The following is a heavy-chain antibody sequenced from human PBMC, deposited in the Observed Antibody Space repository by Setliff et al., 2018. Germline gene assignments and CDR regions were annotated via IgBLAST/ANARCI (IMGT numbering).Heavy chain of an antibody. CDR3: AREQWLDPPGYYYMDV. Sequence: SETLSLTCTVSGGSISSYYWSWIRRPAGKGLEWIGHIYIGGSANYNPSLKSRVTMSIDTSKNQFSLKLNSVTAADTAVYYCAREQWLDPPGYYYMDVWAKGTTVTVSS. J-gene: IGHJ6*03. CDR2: IYIGGSA. CDR1: GGSISSYY. V-gene: IGHV4-4*07. D-gene: IGHD6-19*01.